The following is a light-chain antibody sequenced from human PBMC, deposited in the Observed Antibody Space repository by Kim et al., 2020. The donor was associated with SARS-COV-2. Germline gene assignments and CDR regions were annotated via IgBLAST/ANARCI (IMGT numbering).Light chain of an antibody. CDR3: QQAHGFPLT. J-gene: IGKJ4*01. CDR1: QDISSW. V-gene: IGKV1D-12*01. CDR2: EAS. Sequence: AFVGDRVTITCRASQDISSWLAWYQQKPGKAPKVLIYEASNLQSGVPSRFSGSGSGTDFTLTINSLQPEDFATYYCQQAHGFPLTFGGGTKVDIK.